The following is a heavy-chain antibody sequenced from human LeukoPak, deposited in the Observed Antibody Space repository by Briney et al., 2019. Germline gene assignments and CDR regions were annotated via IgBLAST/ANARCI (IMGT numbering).Heavy chain of an antibody. CDR3: AKGQVAEAGSLDY. D-gene: IGHD6-19*01. CDR2: ISGSGGST. J-gene: IGHJ4*02. V-gene: IGHV3-23*01. Sequence: PGGSLRLSCAASGFTFSNYALSWVRQAPGKGLAWVSAISGSGGSTFYADSVKGRFTISRDNSKNTLYLQMNSLRAEDTAVYYCAKGQVAEAGSLDYWGQGTLVTVSS. CDR1: GFTFSNYA.